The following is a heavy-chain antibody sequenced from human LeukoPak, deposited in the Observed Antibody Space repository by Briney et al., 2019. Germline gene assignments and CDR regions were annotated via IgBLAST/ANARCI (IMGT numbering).Heavy chain of an antibody. J-gene: IGHJ4*02. Sequence: ASVKVSCKASGYTFTSYDINWVRQAPGQGLEWMGWMNPNSGNTGYAQKFQGRVTMTRNTSISTAYMELSSLRSEDTAVYYCARRGIAAAVLDYWGQGTLVTVSS. D-gene: IGHD6-13*01. CDR3: ARRGIAAAVLDY. CDR2: MNPNSGNT. V-gene: IGHV1-8*01. CDR1: GYTFTSYD.